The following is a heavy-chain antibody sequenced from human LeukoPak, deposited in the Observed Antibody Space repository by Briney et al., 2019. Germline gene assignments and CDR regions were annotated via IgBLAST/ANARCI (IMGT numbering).Heavy chain of an antibody. CDR3: ANTGGHGYNAEDY. V-gene: IGHV3-23*01. D-gene: IGHD5-24*01. CDR2: ISGSGGST. CDR1: GFTFSSYA. Sequence: PGGSLRLSCAASGFTFSSYAVSWVRQAPGKGLEWVSAISGSGGSTYYADSVKGRFTISRDNSKNTLYLQMNSLRAEDTAVYYCANTGGHGYNAEDYWGQGTLVTVSS. J-gene: IGHJ4*02.